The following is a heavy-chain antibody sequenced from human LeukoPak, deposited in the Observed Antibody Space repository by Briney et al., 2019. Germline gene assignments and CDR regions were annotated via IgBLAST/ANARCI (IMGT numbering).Heavy chain of an antibody. CDR3: AQLSRGARAYWLDY. CDR2: IVPSVGII. Sequence: ASVKVSCTASGGTFASFSISWVRQTPKQGLEWMGRIVPSVGIITYAQNFQGRVTFTADKSSSTAYMDLSSLRSEDTAVYYCAQLSRGARAYWLDYWGQGTLVTVSS. J-gene: IGHJ4*02. V-gene: IGHV1-69*02. CDR1: GGTFASFS. D-gene: IGHD2/OR15-2a*01.